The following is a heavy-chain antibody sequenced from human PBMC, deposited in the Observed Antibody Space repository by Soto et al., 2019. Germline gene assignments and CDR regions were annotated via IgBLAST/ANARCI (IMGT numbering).Heavy chain of an antibody. J-gene: IGHJ4*02. D-gene: IGHD2-21*02. V-gene: IGHV4-34*01. CDR2: INHSGST. Sequence: PSETLSLTCAVYGGSFSGYYWSWIRQPPGKGLEWIGEINHSGSTNYNPSLKSRVTISVDTSKNQFSLKLSSVTAADTAVYYCARGPDCGGDCYLYYFDYWGQGTLVTVSS. CDR1: GGSFSGYY. CDR3: ARGPDCGGDCYLYYFDY.